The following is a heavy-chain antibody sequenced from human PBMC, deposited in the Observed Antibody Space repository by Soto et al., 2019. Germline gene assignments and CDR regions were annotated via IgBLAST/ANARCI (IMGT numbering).Heavy chain of an antibody. CDR2: ISLYSDGT. Sequence: ASVKVSCKTSGYTFSNYGITWVRQAPGQPLEWLGWISLYSDGTNYAQKFQGRVSMTTDTSRTTAYMELRSLRSDDTAVYYCARVVPGAEAWFGPWGQGTLVTVSS. D-gene: IGHD2-2*01. V-gene: IGHV1-18*01. CDR3: ARVVPGAEAWFGP. CDR1: GYTFSNYG. J-gene: IGHJ5*02.